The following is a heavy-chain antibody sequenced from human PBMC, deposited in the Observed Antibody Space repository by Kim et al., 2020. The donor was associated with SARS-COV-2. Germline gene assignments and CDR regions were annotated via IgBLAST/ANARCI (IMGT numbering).Heavy chain of an antibody. CDR1: GFSLSTSGVG. V-gene: IGHV2-5*02. J-gene: IGHJ5*02. CDR2: IYWDDDK. Sequence: SGPTLVKPTQTLTLTCTFSGFSLSTSGVGVGWIRQPPGKALEWLALIYWDDDKRYSPSLKSRLTITKDTSKNQVVLTMTNMDPVDTATYYCAHRLSRSVWFGELLTDRFGFDPWGQGTLVTVSS. D-gene: IGHD3-10*01. CDR3: AHRLSRSVWFGELLTDRFGFDP.